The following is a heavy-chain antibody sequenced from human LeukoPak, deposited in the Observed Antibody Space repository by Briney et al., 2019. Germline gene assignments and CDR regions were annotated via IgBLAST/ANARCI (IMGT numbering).Heavy chain of an antibody. J-gene: IGHJ4*02. CDR1: GGTFSSYA. CDR3: ARDGYYYDSSGYDY. Sequence: GASVKVSCKASGGTFSSYAISWVQQAPGQGLEWMGGIIPIFGTANYAQKFQGRVTITTDESTSTAYMELSSLRSEDTAVYYCARDGYYYDSSGYDYWGQGTLVTVSS. V-gene: IGHV1-69*05. D-gene: IGHD3-22*01. CDR2: IIPIFGTA.